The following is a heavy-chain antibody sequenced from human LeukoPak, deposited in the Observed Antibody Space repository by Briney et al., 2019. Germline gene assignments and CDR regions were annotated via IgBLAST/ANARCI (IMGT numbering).Heavy chain of an antibody. Sequence: GGSLRLSCAASGFTFSNYAIHWVRQAPGRGLEWVAAISYDGNSQHYGAPVKGRFTISRDNSKNTVYLQINTPRTDDAAIYYCAKPYPTLTTSAVLDNWGQGTLVTVSS. CDR2: ISYDGNSQ. CDR3: AKPYPTLTTSAVLDN. J-gene: IGHJ4*02. CDR1: GFTFSNYA. V-gene: IGHV3-30*18. D-gene: IGHD1-1*01.